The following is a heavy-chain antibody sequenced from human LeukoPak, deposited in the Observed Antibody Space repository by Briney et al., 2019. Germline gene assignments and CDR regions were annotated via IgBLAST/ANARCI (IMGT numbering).Heavy chain of an antibody. CDR2: IFYTGNT. CDR1: GGSILDSTYY. Sequence: SETLSLTCTVSGGSILDSTYYWAWIRQPPGKGLEWIATIFYTGNTHYNPSLKSRVTMSVDTVKNQFSLNLNSVTAADTAVYYCARQSSAYYYGWFDPWGQGTLVTVSS. D-gene: IGHD3-22*01. CDR3: ARQSSAYYYGWFDP. J-gene: IGHJ5*02. V-gene: IGHV4-39*01.